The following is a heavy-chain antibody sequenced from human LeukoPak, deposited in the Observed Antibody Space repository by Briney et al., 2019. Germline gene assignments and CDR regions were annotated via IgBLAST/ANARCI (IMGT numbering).Heavy chain of an antibody. CDR1: GFTFSSYS. Sequence: GGSLRLSCAASGFTFSSYSMNWVRQAPGKGLEWVSSISSSSSYIYYADSVKGRFTISRDNAKNSLYLQMNSLRAEDTAVYYCARRRGSSWYDYYFDYWGQGTLVTVSS. V-gene: IGHV3-21*01. D-gene: IGHD6-13*01. J-gene: IGHJ4*02. CDR2: ISSSSSYI. CDR3: ARRRGSSWYDYYFDY.